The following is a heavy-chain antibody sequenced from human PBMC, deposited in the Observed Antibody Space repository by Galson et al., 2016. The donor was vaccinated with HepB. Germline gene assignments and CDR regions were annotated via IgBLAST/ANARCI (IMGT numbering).Heavy chain of an antibody. Sequence: SVKVSCKASGYSFTSYDIKWVRQAPGQGLEWMGWMNPQSGDTGYAQKFQGRVVLTTNSTIGTAYMELSSLRSDDSGVYYCARGGLTIFGVVYSNWLDPWGQRTLVTVSS. V-gene: IGHV1-8*01. CDR1: GYSFTSYD. J-gene: IGHJ5*02. CDR2: MNPQSGDT. CDR3: ARGGLTIFGVVYSNWLDP. D-gene: IGHD3-3*01.